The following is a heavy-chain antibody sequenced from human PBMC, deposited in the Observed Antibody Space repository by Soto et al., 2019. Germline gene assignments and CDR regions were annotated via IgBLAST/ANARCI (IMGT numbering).Heavy chain of an antibody. J-gene: IGHJ3*02. Sequence: QITLKESGPTLVKPTQTLTLTCTFSGFSLRISGVGVGWIRQPPGKALEWLALIYWDDDKRYSPSLKSRLTITKDTAKNQVVLTMTNIDPVDTATYYCAHSATVSDAFDIWGKGKMVTISS. V-gene: IGHV2-5*02. CDR2: IYWDDDK. CDR1: GFSLRISGVG. D-gene: IGHD2-15*01. CDR3: AHSATVSDAFDI.